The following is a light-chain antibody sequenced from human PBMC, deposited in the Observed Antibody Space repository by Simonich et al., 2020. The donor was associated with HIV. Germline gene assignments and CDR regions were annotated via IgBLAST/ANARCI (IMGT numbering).Light chain of an antibody. V-gene: IGKV3-15*01. J-gene: IGKJ2*01. CDR3: QQYNNWPLL. CDR2: GAS. Sequence: EIVMTQSPATLSVSPGARATLSCRASQSVSTNLAWYQQKPGQAPRLLIYGASTRATGIPARFSGSGSWRDFTLTISNMHSEDFAVYYCQQYNNWPLLFGQGTKLEIK. CDR1: QSVSTN.